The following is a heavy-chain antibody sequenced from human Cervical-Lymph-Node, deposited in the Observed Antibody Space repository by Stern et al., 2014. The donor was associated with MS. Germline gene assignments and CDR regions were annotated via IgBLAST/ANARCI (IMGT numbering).Heavy chain of an antibody. J-gene: IGHJ3*01. V-gene: IGHV3-9*01. Sequence: EVQLVESGGGLVQPGRSLRLSCAASGFTFDDYAMHWVRQVPGKGLEWVSSISWHRGDIGYADSVKGRFTISRDNAKNGLYLQMNSLTAEDTAFYYCAKDITCCKLEELWSGGNGPFDVWGQGTLVTVSS. CDR1: GFTFDDYA. CDR2: ISWHRGDI. D-gene: IGHD1/OR15-1a*01. CDR3: AKDITCCKLEELWSGGNGPFDV.